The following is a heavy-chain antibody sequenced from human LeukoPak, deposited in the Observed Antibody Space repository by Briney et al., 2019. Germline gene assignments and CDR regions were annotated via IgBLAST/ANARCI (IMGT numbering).Heavy chain of an antibody. D-gene: IGHD3-22*01. V-gene: IGHV3-48*04. CDR2: ISSSSSTI. CDR1: GFTFSSYS. Sequence: GGSLRLSCAASGFTFSSYSMNWVRQAPGKGLEWVSYISSSSSTIYYADSVKGRFTISRDNAKNSLYLQMNSLRAEDTAVYYCARGESSGYYAFDNWGQGTLVTVSS. J-gene: IGHJ4*02. CDR3: ARGESSGYYAFDN.